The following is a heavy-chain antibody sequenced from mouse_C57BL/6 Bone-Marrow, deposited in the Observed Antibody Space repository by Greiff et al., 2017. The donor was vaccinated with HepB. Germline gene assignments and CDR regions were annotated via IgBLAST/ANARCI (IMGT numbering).Heavy chain of an antibody. D-gene: IGHD1-1*01. Sequence: VQLQQSGAELVRPGASVKLSCTASGFNIKDDYMHWVKQRPEQGLEWIGWIDPEDGDTDYASKFQGKATLTADKSSNTAYMQLSSLTSEDTAVSDGTAPVEAKGFAYWGQGTMVTVSA. V-gene: IGHV14-4*01. CDR3: TAPVEAKGFAY. CDR1: GFNIKDDY. CDR2: IDPEDGDT. J-gene: IGHJ3*01.